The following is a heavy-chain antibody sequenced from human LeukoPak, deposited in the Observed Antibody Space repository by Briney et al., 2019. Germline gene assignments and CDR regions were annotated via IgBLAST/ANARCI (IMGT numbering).Heavy chain of an antibody. CDR1: GFTFSSKA. V-gene: IGHV3-23*01. J-gene: IGHJ4*02. CDR2: ISGSGSST. Sequence: GGSVRLFCAASGFTFSSKAMRWVRQAPGEGLEWVSGISGSGSSTDYTDAVKGRYTFSRDISKNTVELQMNSLTAEDTALCYCAKDLHGAWIQADWGKGTPVTVS. D-gene: IGHD5-18*01. CDR3: AKDLHGAWIQAD.